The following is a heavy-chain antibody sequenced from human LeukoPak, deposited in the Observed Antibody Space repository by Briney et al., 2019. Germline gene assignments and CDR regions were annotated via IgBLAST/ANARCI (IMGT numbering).Heavy chain of an antibody. J-gene: IGHJ4*02. CDR2: IYYSGST. V-gene: IGHV4-59*04. CDR1: GVSISTSY. Sequence: KPSETLSLTCTVSGVSISTSYWSWIRQPPGKGLEWVGSIYYSGSTYYNPSLESRITISLDTSKNQFSLKLSSLTAADTAVYYCARSSYGAGSKPYWVDYWGQGTLVTVSS. CDR3: ARSSYGAGSKPYWVDY. D-gene: IGHD3-10*01.